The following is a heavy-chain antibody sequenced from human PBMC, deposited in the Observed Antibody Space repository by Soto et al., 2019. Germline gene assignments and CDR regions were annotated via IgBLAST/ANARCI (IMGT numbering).Heavy chain of an antibody. V-gene: IGHV3-7*01. CDR2: IKEDGSEK. CDR3: ARDVNHGYFDY. CDR1: GFTFSRYW. J-gene: IGHJ4*02. Sequence: EVQLVESGGGLVQTGGSLRLSCAASGFTFSRYWMTWVRQAPGKGLEWVANIKEDGSEKYYVDSVKGRFTISRDNTKNSLYLQMNSLRVEDTAVYYCARDVNHGYFDYWGQGTLFIVSS.